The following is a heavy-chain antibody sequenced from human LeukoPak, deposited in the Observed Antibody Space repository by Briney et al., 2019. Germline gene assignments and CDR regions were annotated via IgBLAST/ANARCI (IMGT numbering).Heavy chain of an antibody. D-gene: IGHD1-26*01. Sequence: SETLSLTCTVSGGSISSYSWSWIRQPAVKGLEWIGRMYTSGSTKYNPSLKSRVTMSVDTSKNQFSLKLSSVTAADTAFYYCARYIVSYPHDAFDIWDQGTMVTVSS. J-gene: IGHJ3*02. CDR3: ARYIVSYPHDAFDI. CDR1: GGSISSYS. V-gene: IGHV4-4*07. CDR2: MYTSGST.